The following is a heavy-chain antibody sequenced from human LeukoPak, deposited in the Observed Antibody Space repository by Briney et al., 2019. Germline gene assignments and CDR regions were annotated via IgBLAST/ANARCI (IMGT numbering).Heavy chain of an antibody. V-gene: IGHV3-7*01. D-gene: IGHD2-15*01. Sequence: GGSLRLSCVASGFTSSDHSMMWVRQAPGKGLEWVANIKRDGSEKYYVDSVKGRFTISRDNAKNSLYLQMNSLRAEDTAVYYCARDWLDGGFDAFDIWGQGTMVTVSS. J-gene: IGHJ3*02. CDR2: IKRDGSEK. CDR1: GFTSSDHS. CDR3: ARDWLDGGFDAFDI.